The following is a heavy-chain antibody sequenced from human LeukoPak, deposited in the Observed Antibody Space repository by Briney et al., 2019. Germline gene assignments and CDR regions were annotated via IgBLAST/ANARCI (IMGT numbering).Heavy chain of an antibody. V-gene: IGHV3-30-3*01. D-gene: IGHD5-24*01. Sequence: GRSLRLSCAASGFTFSSYAMHWVRQAPGKGLEWVAAISYDGSNKYYADSVKGRFTISRDNSKNTLYLQMNSLRAEDTAVYYCARDREMATIWRIWYYFDYWGQGTLVTVSS. CDR1: GFTFSSYA. CDR2: ISYDGSNK. J-gene: IGHJ4*02. CDR3: ARDREMATIWRIWYYFDY.